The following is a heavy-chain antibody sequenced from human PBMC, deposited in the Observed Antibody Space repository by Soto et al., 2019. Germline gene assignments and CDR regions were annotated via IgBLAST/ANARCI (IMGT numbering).Heavy chain of an antibody. CDR3: ARSPPESIAASRNYFDY. CDR2: INPSGGST. CDR1: GYTFTSYY. V-gene: IGHV1-46*01. Sequence: APVKVSCKASGYTFTSYYMHWVRQAPGQGLEWMGIINPSGGSTSYAQKFQGRVTTTRDTSTSTVYMELSSLRSEDTAVYYCARSPPESIAASRNYFDYWGQGTLVTVSS. D-gene: IGHD6-6*01. J-gene: IGHJ4*02.